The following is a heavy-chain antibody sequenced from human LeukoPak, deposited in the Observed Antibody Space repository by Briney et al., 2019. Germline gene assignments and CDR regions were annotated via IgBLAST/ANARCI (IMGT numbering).Heavy chain of an antibody. CDR3: AKDLDVLRFLEWLSEGFDY. V-gene: IGHV3-30*18. CDR2: ISYDGSNK. CDR1: GFTFSSYG. J-gene: IGHJ4*02. Sequence: PGRSLRLSCAASGFTFSSYGMPWVRQAPGKGLEWVAVISYDGSNKYYADSVKGRFTISRDNSKNTLYLQMNSLRAEDTAVYYCAKDLDVLRFLEWLSEGFDYWGQGTLVTVSS. D-gene: IGHD3-3*01.